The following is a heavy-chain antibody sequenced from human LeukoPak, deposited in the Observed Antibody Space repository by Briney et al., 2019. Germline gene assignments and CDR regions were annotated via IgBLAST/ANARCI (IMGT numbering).Heavy chain of an antibody. Sequence: GGSLRLSCAASGFAFSSYAMHWVRQAPGKGLEYVSAITTNGGRTYYANSVKGRFTISRDNSKNTLYLQMGSLRPEDMAVYYCARDLVVGATAFDFWGQGTLVTVFS. CDR3: ARDLVVGATAFDF. J-gene: IGHJ3*01. V-gene: IGHV3-64*01. D-gene: IGHD1-26*01. CDR1: GFAFSSYA. CDR2: ITTNGGRT.